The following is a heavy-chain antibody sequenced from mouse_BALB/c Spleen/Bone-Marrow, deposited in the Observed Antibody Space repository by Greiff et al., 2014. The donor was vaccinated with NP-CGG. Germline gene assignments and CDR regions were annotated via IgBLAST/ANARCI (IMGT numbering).Heavy chain of an antibody. V-gene: IGHV14-3*02. CDR1: GFNIKDTY. D-gene: IGHD1-1*01. CDR2: IDPANGNT. J-gene: IGHJ3*01. Sequence: VQLQQSGAELVKPGASVKLSCTASGFNIKDTYMHWVKQRPEQGLEWTGRIDPANGNTKYDPKFQGKATITADTSSNTAYLQLSSLTSEDTAVYYCANYYYGSSLFAYWGQGTLVTVSA. CDR3: ANYYYGSSLFAY.